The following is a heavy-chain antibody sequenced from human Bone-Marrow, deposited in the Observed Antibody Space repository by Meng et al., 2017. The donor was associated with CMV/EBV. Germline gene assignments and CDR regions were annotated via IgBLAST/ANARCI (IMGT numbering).Heavy chain of an antibody. CDR3: AKVESPIVYEKIFDI. CDR2: IHYGTNDK. CDR1: GFSFSSYG. D-gene: IGHD2/OR15-2a*01. Sequence: GGSLRLSCAASGFSFSSYGMHWVRQAPGKGLEWVAFIHYGTNDKYYADSVKGRFTIPRDNSKNTLYLQMYSLRAEDTAVYYCAKVESPIVYEKIFDIWGQGTMVTVSS. V-gene: IGHV3-30*02. J-gene: IGHJ3*02.